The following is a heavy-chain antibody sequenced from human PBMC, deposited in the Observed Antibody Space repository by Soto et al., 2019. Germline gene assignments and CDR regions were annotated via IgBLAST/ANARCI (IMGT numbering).Heavy chain of an antibody. CDR3: AKDMANDYVWGSYRVPYYYYGMDV. CDR1: GFTFSSYA. Sequence: GWSLRLSCAASGFTFSSYAMSWVRQAPGKGLEWGSAISGSGGSTYYADSVKGRFTISRDNSKNTLYLQMNSLRAEDTAVYYCAKDMANDYVWGSYRVPYYYYGMDVWGQGTTVTVSS. D-gene: IGHD3-16*02. CDR2: ISGSGGST. J-gene: IGHJ6*02. V-gene: IGHV3-23*01.